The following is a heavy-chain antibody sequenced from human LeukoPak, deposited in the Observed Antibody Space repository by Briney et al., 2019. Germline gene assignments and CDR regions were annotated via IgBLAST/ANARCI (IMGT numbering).Heavy chain of an antibody. J-gene: IGHJ4*02. CDR3: ARRRAWFDY. CDR1: GGSFSGYY. Sequence: SETLSLTCAVYGGSFSGYYWSWIRQPPGKGLEWIGEINHSGSTNYNPSLKSRVTISVDTSKNQFSLKLSSVTAADTAMYYCARRRAWFDYWGQGTLVTVSS. CDR2: INHSGST. V-gene: IGHV4-34*01.